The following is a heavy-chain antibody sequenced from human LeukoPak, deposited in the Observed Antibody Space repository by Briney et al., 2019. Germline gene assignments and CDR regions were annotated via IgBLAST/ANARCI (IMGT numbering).Heavy chain of an antibody. CDR1: GYTFTEYY. Sequence: ASVKVSCKASGYTFTEYYIHWVRQAPGQGFEWMGWINPNSDTTNFAQKFQGRVTMTRDTSISTAYMELSSLRSDDTAVYYCARDRLYYDILTGPEDDYYGMDVWGQGTTVTVSS. CDR2: INPNSDTT. CDR3: ARDRLYYDILTGPEDDYYGMDV. D-gene: IGHD3-9*01. V-gene: IGHV1-2*02. J-gene: IGHJ6*02.